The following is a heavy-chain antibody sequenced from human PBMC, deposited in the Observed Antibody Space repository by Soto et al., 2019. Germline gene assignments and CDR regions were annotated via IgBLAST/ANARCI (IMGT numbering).Heavy chain of an antibody. CDR1: GFIFSEST. CDR2: VSTSGRST. J-gene: IGHJ4*02. D-gene: IGHD2-15*01. V-gene: IGHV3-64D*06. Sequence: GGSLRLSCSASGFIFSESTIYWVRQVPGKGLEAISAVSTSGRSTYYADSVKDRFTISRDNSKNTLFLQMGSLRPEDTAIYYCVKQAHGLDGVAFDYWGQGTQVTVS. CDR3: VKQAHGLDGVAFDY.